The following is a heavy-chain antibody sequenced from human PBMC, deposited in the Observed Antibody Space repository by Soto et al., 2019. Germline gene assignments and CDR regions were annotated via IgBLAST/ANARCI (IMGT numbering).Heavy chain of an antibody. J-gene: IGHJ4*02. Sequence: SETLSLTCTVSGGSISSGNYYWTWIRQPPGKGLEWIGFISYSGSAYYNPSLKSRVTISVDTSKNQFSLNLSFVTAADTAVYYCATMGTPATGLYYFDYWGQGTLVTVSS. CDR2: ISYSGSA. V-gene: IGHV4-30-4*01. D-gene: IGHD2-15*01. CDR1: GGSISSGNYY. CDR3: ATMGTPATGLYYFDY.